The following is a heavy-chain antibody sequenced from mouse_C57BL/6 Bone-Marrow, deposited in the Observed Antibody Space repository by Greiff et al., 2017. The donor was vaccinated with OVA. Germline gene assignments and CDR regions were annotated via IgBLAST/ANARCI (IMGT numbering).Heavy chain of an antibody. J-gene: IGHJ2*01. V-gene: IGHV1-4*01. Sequence: QVQLQQSGAELARPGASVKMSCKASGYTFTIYTIHWVKQRPGQGLEWIGYIDPTNDYTNYNQKFKGKATLTADKSSSTAYMQRSSLTSEDSAVYYCTRGYYFDYWGQGTTLTVSS. CDR1: GYTFTIYT. CDR3: TRGYYFDY. CDR2: IDPTNDYT.